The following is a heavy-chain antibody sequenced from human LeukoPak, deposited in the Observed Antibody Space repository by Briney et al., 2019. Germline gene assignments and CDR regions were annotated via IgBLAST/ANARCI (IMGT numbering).Heavy chain of an antibody. CDR2: IYPGDSDT. Sequence: GESLKISCKASGYSFANYWIGWGRQMPGKGLEWMGTIYPGDSDTRYSPSFQGQVTISADKSISTAYLQWSSLKASDTAIYYCARLGLESYGNSGCYYLDHWGQGALVTVSS. CDR1: GYSFANYW. D-gene: IGHD4-11*01. CDR3: ARLGLESYGNSGCYYLDH. V-gene: IGHV5-51*01. J-gene: IGHJ4*02.